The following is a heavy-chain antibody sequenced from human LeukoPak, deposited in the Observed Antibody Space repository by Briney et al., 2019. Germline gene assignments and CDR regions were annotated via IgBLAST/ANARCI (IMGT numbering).Heavy chain of an antibody. Sequence: SVKVSCXASGGTFSSYTISWVRQAPGQGLEWMGRIIPILGIANYAQKFQGRVTITADKSTSTAYMELSSLRSEDTAVYYCARDQYYDFWSGYSFDYWGQGTLVTVSS. CDR3: ARDQYYDFWSGYSFDY. V-gene: IGHV1-69*04. CDR2: IIPILGIA. D-gene: IGHD3-3*01. CDR1: GGTFSSYT. J-gene: IGHJ4*02.